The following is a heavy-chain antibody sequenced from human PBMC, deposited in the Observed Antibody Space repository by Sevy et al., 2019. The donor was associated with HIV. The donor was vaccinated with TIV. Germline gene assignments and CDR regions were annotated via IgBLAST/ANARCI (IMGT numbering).Heavy chain of an antibody. CDR3: STDALRVRDGYKALLGY. J-gene: IGHJ4*02. V-gene: IGHV3-15*07. CDR1: GFTFNNAW. CDR2: IKSKTDGGTT. D-gene: IGHD5-12*01. Sequence: GGSLRLSCAASGFTFNNAWMNWVRQAPGTGLEWVGRIKSKTDGGTTDDAAPVRGRFTISRDDSENTLYLQMNSLKTEDAAVYYCSTDALRVRDGYKALLGYWGRGTLVTVSS.